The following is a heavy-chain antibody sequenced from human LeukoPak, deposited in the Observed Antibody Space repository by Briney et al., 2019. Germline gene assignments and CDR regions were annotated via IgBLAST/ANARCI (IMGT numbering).Heavy chain of an antibody. D-gene: IGHD5-12*01. Sequence: ASVKVSCKVSGYTLTELSMHWVRQAPGKGLEWMGGFDPEDGETIYAQKFQGRVTMTEVTSTDTAYMELSSLRSEDTAVYYCATATRGYSGYDYFPTPDQTIPYYFDYWGQGTLVTVSS. V-gene: IGHV1-24*01. CDR2: FDPEDGET. CDR1: GYTLTELS. CDR3: ATATRGYSGYDYFPTPDQTIPYYFDY. J-gene: IGHJ4*02.